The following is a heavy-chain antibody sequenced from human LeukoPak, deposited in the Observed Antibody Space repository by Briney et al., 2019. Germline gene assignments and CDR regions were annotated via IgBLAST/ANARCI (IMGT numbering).Heavy chain of an antibody. J-gene: IGHJ4*02. CDR1: GFTVSSNY. CDR3: ARDEGSGWYRFDY. Sequence: SGGSLRLSCAASGFTVSSNYMSWVRQAPGKGLEWVSVIYSGGSTYYADSVKGRFTISRDNSKNTLYLQMNSLRAEDTAVYYCARDEGSGWYRFDYWGQGTLITVSS. D-gene: IGHD6-19*01. CDR2: IYSGGST. V-gene: IGHV3-53*01.